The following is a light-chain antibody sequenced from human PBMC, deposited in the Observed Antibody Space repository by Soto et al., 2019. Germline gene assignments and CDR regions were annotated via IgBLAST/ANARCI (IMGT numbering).Light chain of an antibody. J-gene: IGKJ5*01. V-gene: IGKV3-11*01. CDR1: QSVGSN. CDR3: QQRSNWPPIT. Sequence: EVLMTQSPATLSVSPGERATLSCRASQSVGSNLAWYQQKPGQAPRLLIYGASTRTTGIPARFSGSGSGTDFTLTISSLEPEDFAVYYCQQRSNWPPITFGQGTRLEIK. CDR2: GAS.